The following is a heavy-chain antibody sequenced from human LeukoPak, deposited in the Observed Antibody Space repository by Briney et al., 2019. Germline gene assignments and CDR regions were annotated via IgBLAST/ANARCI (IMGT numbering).Heavy chain of an antibody. V-gene: IGHV3-30*02. CDR3: AKGITIVGATTDAFDI. D-gene: IGHD1-26*01. CDR2: IRYDGSNK. CDR1: GFTFSNNA. J-gene: IGHJ3*02. Sequence: GGSLRLSCAASGFTFSNNAMHWVRQAPGKGLEWVAFIRYDGSNKYYADSVKGRFTISRDNSKNTLYLQMNSLRAEDTAVYYCAKGITIVGATTDAFDIWGQGTMVTVSS.